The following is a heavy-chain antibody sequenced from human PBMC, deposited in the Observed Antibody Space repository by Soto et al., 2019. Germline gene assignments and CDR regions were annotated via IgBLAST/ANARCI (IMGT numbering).Heavy chain of an antibody. CDR2: IIPILGIA. D-gene: IGHD3-16*02. V-gene: IGHV1-69*02. J-gene: IGHJ4*02. Sequence: QVQLVQSGAEVKKPGSSVKVSCKASGGIFSSYTISWVRQAPGEGLEWMGRIIPILGIANYAQKFQGRVTITADKSTSTAYMELSSLRSEDTAVYYCARVGHYDYVWGSYRLDYWGQGTLVTVSS. CDR1: GGIFSSYT. CDR3: ARVGHYDYVWGSYRLDY.